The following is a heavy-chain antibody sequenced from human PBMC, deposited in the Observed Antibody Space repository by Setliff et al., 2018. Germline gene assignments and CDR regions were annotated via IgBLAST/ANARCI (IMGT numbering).Heavy chain of an antibody. CDR1: GGSISSSSYY. J-gene: IGHJ3*01. Sequence: PSETLSLTCTVSGGSISSSSYYWGWIRQPPGKGLEWIGEINHSGSTNYNPALKSRVNISVDKSKNQFSLRLSSVSAADTAVYYCARASSLTRKNLAFDLWGQGTMVTVSS. CDR3: ARASSLTRKNLAFDL. CDR2: INHSGST. D-gene: IGHD3-9*01. V-gene: IGHV4-39*07.